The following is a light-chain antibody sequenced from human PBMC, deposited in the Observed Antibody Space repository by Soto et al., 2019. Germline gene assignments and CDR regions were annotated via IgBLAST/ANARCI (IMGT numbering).Light chain of an antibody. CDR3: LQDHNYPLP. CDR2: AAA. Sequence: AIQMAQSPSSLSASVGDRVTITCLASQGIGNDVGWFQQKPGKAPKLLIYAAATLQSGVPSRFSGSRSGTDFTITISSLQPEDFATYYCLQDHNYPLPFGGGTKVEIK. CDR1: QGIGND. J-gene: IGKJ4*01. V-gene: IGKV1-6*02.